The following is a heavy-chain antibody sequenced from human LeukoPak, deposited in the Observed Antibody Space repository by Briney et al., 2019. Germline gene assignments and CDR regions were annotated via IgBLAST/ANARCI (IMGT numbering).Heavy chain of an antibody. Sequence: GRPLSLSCAASGFTFSSYAISWVRQAPGKGLEWVLGISGSGSSTSYADSVKGRFTISRDKSKNTLFLQMNSLRAEDTAVYYCAKDLRYDTSGYFDCWGQGTLVTVSS. CDR3: AKDLRYDTSGYFDC. V-gene: IGHV3-23*01. D-gene: IGHD3-22*01. CDR2: ISGSGSST. J-gene: IGHJ4*02. CDR1: GFTFSSYA.